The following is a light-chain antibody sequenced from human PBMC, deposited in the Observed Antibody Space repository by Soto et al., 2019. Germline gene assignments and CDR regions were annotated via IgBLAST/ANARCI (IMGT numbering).Light chain of an antibody. Sequence: QLVLTQSSSASASLGSSVKLTCTLSSGHSTYIIAWHQQQPGKAPRYLMKLEGSGSYNKGSGIPDRFSGSSSGAHRYLTISNLQFEDEADYYCETWDTNVVVFGGGTKLTVL. CDR1: SGHSTYI. V-gene: IGLV4-60*02. J-gene: IGLJ2*01. CDR3: ETWDTNVVV. CDR2: LEGSGSY.